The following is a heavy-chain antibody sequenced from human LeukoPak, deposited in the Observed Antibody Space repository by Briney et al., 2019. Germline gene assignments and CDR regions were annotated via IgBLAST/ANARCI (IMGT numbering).Heavy chain of an antibody. CDR3: AKGDGYRAYYFDY. V-gene: IGHV3-30*18. CDR2: ISYDGSNK. D-gene: IGHD5-24*01. J-gene: IGHJ4*02. CDR1: GFTFSSYG. Sequence: HPGGSLRRSCAASGFTFSSYGMHWVRQAPGKGLEWVAVISYDGSNKYYADSVKGRFTISRDNSKNTLYLQMNSLRAEDTAVYYCAKGDGYRAYYFDYWGQGTLVTVSS.